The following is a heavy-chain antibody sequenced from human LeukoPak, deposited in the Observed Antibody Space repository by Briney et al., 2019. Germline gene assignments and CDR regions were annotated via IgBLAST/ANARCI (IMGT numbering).Heavy chain of an antibody. CDR2: IYYSGST. J-gene: IGHJ4*02. CDR3: ARGAYGDYSLH. CDR1: GGSISSYY. D-gene: IGHD4-17*01. Sequence: ASETLSLTCTVSGGSISSYYWSWIRQPPGKGLEWIGYIYYSGSTNYNPSLKSRVTISVDPSKNQFSLKLSSVTAADTAVYYCARGAYGDYSLHWGQGTLVTVSS. V-gene: IGHV4-59*01.